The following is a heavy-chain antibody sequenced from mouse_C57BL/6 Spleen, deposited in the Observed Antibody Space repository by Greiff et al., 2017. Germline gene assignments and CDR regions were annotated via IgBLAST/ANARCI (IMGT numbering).Heavy chain of an antibody. V-gene: IGHV3-6*01. D-gene: IGHD3-2*02. CDR2: ISYDGSN. CDR3: ARDSSGYPAWFAY. CDR1: GYSITSGYY. Sequence: EESGPGLVKPSQSLSLTCSVTGYSITSGYYWNWIRQFPGNKLEWMGYISYDGSNNYNPSLKNRISITRDTSKNQFFLKLNSVTTEDTATYYCARDSSGYPAWFAYWGQGTLVTVSA. J-gene: IGHJ3*01.